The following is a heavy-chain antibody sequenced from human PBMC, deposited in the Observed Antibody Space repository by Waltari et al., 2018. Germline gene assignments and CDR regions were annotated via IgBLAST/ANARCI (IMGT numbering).Heavy chain of an antibody. D-gene: IGHD3-10*01. Sequence: QVQLQQWGAGLLKPSETLSLTCAVYGGSFSGYYWSWIRQPPGKGLEWIGEINHSGSTNYNPSLKSRVPISVDTAKYQFSLKLSSVTAADTAVYYCARGRGFGEFPVDYWGQGTLVTVSS. V-gene: IGHV4-34*01. J-gene: IGHJ4*02. CDR2: INHSGST. CDR1: GGSFSGYY. CDR3: ARGRGFGEFPVDY.